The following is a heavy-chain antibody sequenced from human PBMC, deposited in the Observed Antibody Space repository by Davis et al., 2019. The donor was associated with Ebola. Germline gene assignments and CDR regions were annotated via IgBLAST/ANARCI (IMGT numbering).Heavy chain of an antibody. CDR2: MNPNSANT. V-gene: IGHV1-8*01. CDR3: ARGPVWSGYYYYFDH. D-gene: IGHD3-3*01. CDR1: GYTFTSYD. J-gene: IGHJ4*02. Sequence: ASVKVSCKASGYTFTSYDINWVRQAAGQGLEWMGWMNPNSANTGYAQKFQGRVTMTSNTSISTAYMELSSLRSEDTAVYYCARGPVWSGYYYYFDHWGQGTLVTVSS.